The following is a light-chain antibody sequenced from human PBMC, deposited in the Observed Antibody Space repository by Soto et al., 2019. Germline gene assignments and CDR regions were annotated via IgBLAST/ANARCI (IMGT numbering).Light chain of an antibody. CDR1: QGINNW. CDR3: QQYNSYSRT. J-gene: IGKJ1*01. Sequence: DIQMTQSPSTLSASIGDRVTITCRASQGINNWLAWYQQKPGKAPKLLIYKASSLESGVPSRFSGSGSGTEFTLTISSLQPDDFATYYCQQYNSYSRTFGQGTKVDIK. V-gene: IGKV1-5*03. CDR2: KAS.